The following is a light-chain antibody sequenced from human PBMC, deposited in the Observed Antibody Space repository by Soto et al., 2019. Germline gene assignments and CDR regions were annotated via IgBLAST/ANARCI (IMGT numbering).Light chain of an antibody. CDR1: QTISDY. J-gene: IGKJ4*01. CDR2: ATS. V-gene: IGKV1-39*01. Sequence: DIQMTQSPSSLSASVGDRVTITCRASQTISDYLNCYQHKPGKAPNLLIYATSSLRSGVPSRFSDSGSGTHLTLTIGRLQPEDFATYYCQQSFSTPLTFGGGTKVEIK. CDR3: QQSFSTPLT.